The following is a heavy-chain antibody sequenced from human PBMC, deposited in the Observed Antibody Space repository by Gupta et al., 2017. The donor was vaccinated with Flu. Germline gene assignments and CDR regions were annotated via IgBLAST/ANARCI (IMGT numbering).Heavy chain of an antibody. Sequence: PGKGLEWIGEINHSGSTNYNPALKSRVTISVDTSKNQFSLKLSSVTAADTAVYYCARGASYKYQLLYPTSRHHFAAEYFQHWCQGTLVTVSS. CDR2: INHSGST. D-gene: IGHD2-2*02. J-gene: IGHJ1*01. V-gene: IGHV4-34*01. CDR3: ARGASYKYQLLYPTSRHHFAAEYFQH.